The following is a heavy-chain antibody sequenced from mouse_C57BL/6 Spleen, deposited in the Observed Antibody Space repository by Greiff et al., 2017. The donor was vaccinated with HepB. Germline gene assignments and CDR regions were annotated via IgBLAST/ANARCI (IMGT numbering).Heavy chain of an antibody. CDR2: IYPGSGST. Sequence: QVQLQQPGAELVKPGASVKMSCKASGYTFTSYWITWVKQRPGQGLEWIGDIYPGSGSTNYNEKFKSKATLTVDTSSSTAYMQLSSLTSEDSAVYYCARVGSRVHYYAMDYWGQGTSVTVSS. J-gene: IGHJ4*01. V-gene: IGHV1-55*01. D-gene: IGHD1-1*01. CDR3: ARVGSRVHYYAMDY. CDR1: GYTFTSYW.